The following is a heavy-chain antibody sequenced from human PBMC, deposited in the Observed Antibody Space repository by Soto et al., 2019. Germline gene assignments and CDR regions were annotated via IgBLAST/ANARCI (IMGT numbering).Heavy chain of an antibody. D-gene: IGHD4-17*01. CDR2: ISDYDGYT. CDR3: TTPVLDY. J-gene: IGHJ4*02. V-gene: IGHV1-18*01. CDR1: SHTFISYG. Sequence: QVQLVQSGAEVKKPGASVKVSCKASSHTFISYGINWVRQAPGQGLEWMGWISDYDGYTTYAQKLQGRVTMTTDTSTSTVYMELRSLTSDDTAVYYCTTPVLDYWGQGTLVTVSS.